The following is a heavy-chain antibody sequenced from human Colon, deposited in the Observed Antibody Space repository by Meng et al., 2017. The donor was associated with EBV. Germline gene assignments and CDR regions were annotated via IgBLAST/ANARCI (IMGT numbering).Heavy chain of an antibody. CDR1: DGSMSSGNVY. CDR3: ASFDHIPRRNYFDY. CDR2: SHHSVGG. Sequence: VQLAETSPGLLERSQTLCLVCLFSDGSMSSGNVYWSWIVQPPGKGLQWMGYSHHSVGGYYNPSLKSRVSISVDTSKSQVSLYLNSMTAADTAVYYCASFDHIPRRNYFDYWGQGTLVTVSS. D-gene: IGHD2-21*01. J-gene: IGHJ4*02. V-gene: IGHV4-30-4*01.